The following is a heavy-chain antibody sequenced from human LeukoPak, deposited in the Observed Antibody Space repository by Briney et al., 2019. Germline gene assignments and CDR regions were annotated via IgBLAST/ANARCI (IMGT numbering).Heavy chain of an antibody. CDR3: ARIYSSGSRYYFDY. D-gene: IGHD6-19*01. CDR2: ISSSGSTL. V-gene: IGHV3-48*03. Sequence: GGSLRLSCAASGFTFSSYAMNWVRQAPGKGLEWVSYISSSGSTLYYADSVKGRFTISGDNAKNSLYLQMNSLRAEDTALYYCARIYSSGSRYYFDYWGQGTLVTVSS. CDR1: GFTFSSYA. J-gene: IGHJ4*02.